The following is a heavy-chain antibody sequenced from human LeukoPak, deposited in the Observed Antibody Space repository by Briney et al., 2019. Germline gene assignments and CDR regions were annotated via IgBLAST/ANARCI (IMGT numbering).Heavy chain of an antibody. Sequence: EASVKVSCKASGYTFTGYYMHWVRQAPGQGLEWMGWINPNSGGTNYAQKFQGRVTMTRDTSISTAYMELSRLRSDDTAVYYCARDLIRFTMVRGVIGYWGQGTLVTVSS. D-gene: IGHD3-10*01. CDR1: GYTFTGYY. J-gene: IGHJ4*02. CDR2: INPNSGGT. CDR3: ARDLIRFTMVRGVIGY. V-gene: IGHV1-2*02.